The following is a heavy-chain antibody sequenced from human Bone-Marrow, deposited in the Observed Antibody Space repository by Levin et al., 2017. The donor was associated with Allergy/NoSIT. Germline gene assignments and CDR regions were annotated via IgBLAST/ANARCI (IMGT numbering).Heavy chain of an antibody. V-gene: IGHV1-69*13. CDR1: GGTFSSYA. CDR3: ARESTGGVYFDY. Sequence: SVKVSCKASGGTFSSYAISWVRQAPGQGLEWMGGIIPIFGTANYAQKFQGRVTITADESTSTAYMELSSLRSEDTAVYYCARESTGGVYFDYWGQGTLVTVSS. CDR2: IIPIFGTA. D-gene: IGHD2-8*02. J-gene: IGHJ4*02.